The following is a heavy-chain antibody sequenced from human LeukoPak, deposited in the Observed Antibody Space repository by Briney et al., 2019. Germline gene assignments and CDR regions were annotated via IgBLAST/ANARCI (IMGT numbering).Heavy chain of an antibody. J-gene: IGHJ6*03. CDR1: GFTFSSYS. CDR2: ISSSSSTI. D-gene: IGHD6-13*01. Sequence: GGSLRLSCAASGFTFSSYSMNWVRQAPGKGLEWVSYISSSSSTIYSADSVKGRFTISRDNAKNSLYLQMNSLRAEDTAVYYCASTTEKYSSSWYNQYYYYYYYMDVWGKGTTVTVSS. CDR3: ASTTEKYSSSWYNQYYYYYYYMDV. V-gene: IGHV3-48*01.